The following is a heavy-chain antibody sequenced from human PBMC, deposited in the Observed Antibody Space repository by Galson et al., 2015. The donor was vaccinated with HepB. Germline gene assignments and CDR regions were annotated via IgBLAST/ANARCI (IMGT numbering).Heavy chain of an antibody. V-gene: IGHV4-34*01. CDR2: INHSGST. CDR1: GGSFSGYY. D-gene: IGHD5-12*01. Sequence: ETLSLTCAVYGGSFSGYYWSWIRQPPGKGLEWIGEINHSGSTNYNPSLKSRVTISVDTSKNQFSLKLSSVTAADTAVYYCARGLRGYGLWGQGTLVTVSS. CDR3: ARGLRGYGL. J-gene: IGHJ1*01.